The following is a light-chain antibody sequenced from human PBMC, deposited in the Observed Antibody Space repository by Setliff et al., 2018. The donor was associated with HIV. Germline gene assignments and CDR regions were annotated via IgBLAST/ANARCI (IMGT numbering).Light chain of an antibody. CDR1: SSDIGRYNY. CDR2: DVS. CDR3: CSYARGSTYV. Sequence: QSALTQPASVSGSPGQSITISCTGTSSDIGRYNYVSLYQQYPGRGPTLVIFDVSERPSGVSNRFSGSKSGNTASLIISGLQPDDEADYYCCSYARGSTYVFGSGTKVTVL. V-gene: IGLV2-14*03. J-gene: IGLJ1*01.